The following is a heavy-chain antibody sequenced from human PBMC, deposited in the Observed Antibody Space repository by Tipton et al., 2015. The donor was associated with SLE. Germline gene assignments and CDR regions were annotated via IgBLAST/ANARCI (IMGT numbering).Heavy chain of an antibody. V-gene: IGHV4-39*07. CDR2: IYYSGST. J-gene: IGHJ4*02. CDR1: GGSISSSSYY. Sequence: TLSLTCTVSGGSISSSSYYWGWIRQPPGKGLEWIGSIYYSGSTYYNSSLKSRVTISVDTSKNQFSLKLSSVTAADTAVYYCARGRPLYYDSSGYYLDYWGQGTLVTVSS. D-gene: IGHD3-22*01. CDR3: ARGRPLYYDSSGYYLDY.